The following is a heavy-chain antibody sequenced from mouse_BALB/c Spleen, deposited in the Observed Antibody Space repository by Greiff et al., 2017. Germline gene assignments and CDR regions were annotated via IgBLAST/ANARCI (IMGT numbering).Heavy chain of an antibody. CDR2: IHYSGST. V-gene: IGHV3-1*02. D-gene: IGHD2-4*01. CDR3: ARVDYDYDSYWYFDV. J-gene: IGHJ1*01. Sequence: DVQLQESGPDLVKPSQSLSLTCTVTGYSITSGYSWHWIRQFPGNKLEWMGYIHYSGSTNYNPSLKSRISITRDTSKNQFFLQLNSVTTEDTATYYCARVDYDYDSYWYFDVWGAGTTVTVSS. CDR1: GYSITSGYS.